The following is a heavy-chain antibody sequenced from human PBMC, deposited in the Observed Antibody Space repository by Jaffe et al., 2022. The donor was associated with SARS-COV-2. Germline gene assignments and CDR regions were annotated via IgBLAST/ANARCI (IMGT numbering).Heavy chain of an antibody. V-gene: IGHV4-39*01. CDR2: IYYSGST. CDR1: GGSISSSSYY. CDR3: ARVSVVVTAISSQGGFDP. J-gene: IGHJ5*02. D-gene: IGHD2-21*02. Sequence: QLQLQESGPGLVKPSETLSLTCTVSGGSISSSSYYWGWIRQPPGKGLEWIGSIYYSGSTYYNPSLKSRVTISVDTSKNQFSLKLSSVTAADTAVYYCARVSVVVTAISSQGGFDPWGQGTLVTVSS.